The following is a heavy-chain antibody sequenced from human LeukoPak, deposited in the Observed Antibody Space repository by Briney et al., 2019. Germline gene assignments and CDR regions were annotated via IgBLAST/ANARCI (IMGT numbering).Heavy chain of an antibody. J-gene: IGHJ6*02. CDR2: ISSSSSTI. D-gene: IGHD3-22*01. Sequence: GGSLRLSCAASGFTFSSYSMNWVRQAPGKGLEWVSYISSSSSTIYYADSVKGRFTISRDNAKNSLYLQMNSLRAEDTAVYYCVPDLYYYDSTSYGMDVWGQGTTVTVSS. CDR3: VPDLYYYDSTSYGMDV. CDR1: GFTFSSYS. V-gene: IGHV3-48*04.